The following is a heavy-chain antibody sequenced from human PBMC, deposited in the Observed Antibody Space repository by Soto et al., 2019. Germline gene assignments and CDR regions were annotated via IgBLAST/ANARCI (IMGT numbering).Heavy chain of an antibody. V-gene: IGHV1-2*02. Sequence: ASVKVSCKASGYTFTGHYIHWVRQAPEQGPEWMGEIGPESGATRYAQRFQGRVTMTRDMSVTTVYMELNNLSPDDTAVYYCGRGRSGQIVVFYWGQGTPVTVSS. D-gene: IGHD1-26*01. CDR2: IGPESGAT. CDR1: GYTFTGHY. J-gene: IGHJ4*02. CDR3: GRGRSGQIVVFY.